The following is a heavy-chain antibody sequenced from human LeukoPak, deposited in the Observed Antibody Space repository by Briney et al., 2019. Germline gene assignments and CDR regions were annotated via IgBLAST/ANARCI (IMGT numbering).Heavy chain of an antibody. J-gene: IGHJ6*02. Sequence: GASVKVSCKASGGTFSSYAISWVRQAPGQGLEWMGGINTNTGNPTYAQGFTGRFVFSLDTSVSTAYLQISSLKAEDTAVYYCARVRTLLWFGTGRYGMDVWGQGTAVTVSS. CDR2: INTNTGNP. CDR3: ARVRTLLWFGTGRYGMDV. V-gene: IGHV7-4-1*02. D-gene: IGHD3-10*01. CDR1: GGTFSSYA.